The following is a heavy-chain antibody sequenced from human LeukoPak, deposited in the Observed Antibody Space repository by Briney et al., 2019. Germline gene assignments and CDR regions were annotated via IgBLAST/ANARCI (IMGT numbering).Heavy chain of an antibody. V-gene: IGHV3-66*04. CDR3: ARQTYYYYDSSGSFQH. CDR1: EFSVGSNY. Sequence: GGSLRLSCAASEFSVGSNYMTWVRQAPGKGLEWVSLIYSGGSTYYADSVKGRFTISRDNSKNTLYLQMNSLRAEDTAVYYCARQTYYYYDSSGSFQHWGQGTLVTVSS. CDR2: IYSGGST. D-gene: IGHD3-22*01. J-gene: IGHJ1*01.